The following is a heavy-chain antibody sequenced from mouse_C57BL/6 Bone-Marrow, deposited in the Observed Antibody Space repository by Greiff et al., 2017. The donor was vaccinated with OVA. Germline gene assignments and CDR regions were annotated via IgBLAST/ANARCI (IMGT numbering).Heavy chain of an antibody. CDR3: PSTMITTDYAMDY. J-gene: IGHJ4*01. CDR2: INSDGGST. D-gene: IGHD2-4*01. CDR1: EYEFPSHD. Sequence: EVHLVESGGGLVQPGESLKLSCESNEYEFPSHDMSWVRKTPEKRLELVAAINSDGGSTYYPDTMERRFIISRDTTKKTLYLQMSSLRSEDTALYYCPSTMITTDYAMDYWGQGTSVTVSS. V-gene: IGHV5-2*01.